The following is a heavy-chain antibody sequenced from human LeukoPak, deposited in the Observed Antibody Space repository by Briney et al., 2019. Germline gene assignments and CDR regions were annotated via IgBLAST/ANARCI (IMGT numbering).Heavy chain of an antibody. CDR2: IVVGSGNT. CDR3: AXGTYYDSEXXPYYFDX. Sequence: SVKVSCKASGFTFTSSAMQWVRQARGQRLGWIGWIVVGSGNTNYAQKFQERVTITRDMSTSTAYMELSSLRSEDTAVFYCAXGTYYDSEXXPYYFDXWGQGTLVTXSS. CDR1: GFTFTSSA. D-gene: IGHD3-3*01. J-gene: IGHJ4*02. V-gene: IGHV1-58*02.